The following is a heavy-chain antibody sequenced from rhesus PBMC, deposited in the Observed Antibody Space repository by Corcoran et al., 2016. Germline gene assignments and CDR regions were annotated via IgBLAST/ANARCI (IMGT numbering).Heavy chain of an antibody. CDR1: GCTFSSYG. CDR3: AKDGQGGGYYDSGYYYGLDS. CDR2: ISYTGGST. D-gene: IGHD3-28*01. V-gene: IGHV3S5*01. J-gene: IGHJ6*01. Sequence: EVQLVETGGGLVQPGGSLRLSCAASGCTFSSYGMIWVRQAPAKGRAGASGISYTGGSTYYADSVKGRFTISRDNSKNTLALQMNSLRAEDTAVYYCAKDGQGGGYYDSGYYYGLDSWGQGVVVTVSS.